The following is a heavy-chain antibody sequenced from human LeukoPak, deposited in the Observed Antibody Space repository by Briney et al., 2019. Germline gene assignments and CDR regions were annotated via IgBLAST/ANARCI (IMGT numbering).Heavy chain of an antibody. D-gene: IGHD6-13*01. V-gene: IGHV3-21*01. CDR1: GFTFSSYS. CDR2: ISSSSSYI. Sequence: GGSLRLSCAASGFTFSSYSMNWVRQAPGKGLEWVSSISSSSSYIYYADSVKGRFTISRDNAKNSLYPQMNSLRAEDTAVYYCARDYSSSWINWFDPWGQGTLVTVSS. J-gene: IGHJ5*02. CDR3: ARDYSSSWINWFDP.